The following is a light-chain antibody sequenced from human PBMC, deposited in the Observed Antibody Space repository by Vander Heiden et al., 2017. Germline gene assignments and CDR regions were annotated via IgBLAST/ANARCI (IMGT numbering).Light chain of an antibody. J-gene: IGLJ3*02. V-gene: IGLV1-47*01. CDR3: AMWDDRMTGRV. CDR2: RNN. Sequence: QSVLTPPPSASGTPGQRVTISCSGSSSNIGSHYVYWYQQRPGTAPKLLIYRNNQRPSGVPDRFSGSKSGASASLAISGLRSEDEADYYCAMWDDRMTGRVFGGGTKLTVL. CDR1: SSNIGSHY.